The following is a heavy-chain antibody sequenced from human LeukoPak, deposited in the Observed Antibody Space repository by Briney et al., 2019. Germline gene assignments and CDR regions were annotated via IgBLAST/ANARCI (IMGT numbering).Heavy chain of an antibody. CDR1: GYTFTSYG. CDR2: ISAYNGNT. CDR3: ARDPSLRYFDWFNSGLDY. Sequence: VSVKVSCKASGYTFTSYGISWVRQAPGQGLEWMGWISAYNGNTNYAQKLQGRVTMTTDTSTSTAYMELRSLRSDDTAVYYCARDPSLRYFDWFNSGLDYWGQGTLVTVSS. D-gene: IGHD3-9*01. V-gene: IGHV1-18*04. J-gene: IGHJ4*02.